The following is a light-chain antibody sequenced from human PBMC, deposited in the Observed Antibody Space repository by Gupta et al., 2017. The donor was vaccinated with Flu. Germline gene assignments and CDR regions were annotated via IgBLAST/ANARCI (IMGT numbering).Light chain of an antibody. CDR3: QTWGTGIWV. J-gene: IGLJ3*02. V-gene: IGLV4-69*01. CDR2: LSSDGSR. Sequence: QLVLPLSPSASASLGPSLQLTCTLSSGRSSHAIAWHQQQQEKGPRYVMKLSSDGSRSKGDGIPVRCSVSSSRAKRNLTMSSPQSEDEDDYYCQTWGTGIWVFGGGTKLTVL. CDR1: SGRSSHA.